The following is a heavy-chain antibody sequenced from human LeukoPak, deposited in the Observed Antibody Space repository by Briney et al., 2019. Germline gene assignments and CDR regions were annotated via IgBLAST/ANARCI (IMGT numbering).Heavy chain of an antibody. V-gene: IGHV3-23*01. J-gene: IGHJ6*02. CDR1: RLTFSSYA. CDR2: ISGSGGTT. Sequence: GGSLRLSCAASRLTFSSYAMGWVRQAPGKGLEWVSGISGSGGTTYYADSVRGRFTISRDNAKNTLYLQMNSLRAEDTAVYYCAGGGVTTPTPYYYYYGMDVWGQGTTVTVSS. CDR3: AGGGVTTPTPYYYYYGMDV. D-gene: IGHD3-16*01.